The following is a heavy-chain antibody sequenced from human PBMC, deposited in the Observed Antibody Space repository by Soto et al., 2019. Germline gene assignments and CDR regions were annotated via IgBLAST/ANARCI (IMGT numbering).Heavy chain of an antibody. CDR2: ISSSSSTI. D-gene: IGHD3-3*01. V-gene: IGHV3-48*02. CDR1: GFTFSSNS. CDR3: ARVIWSGHLTSDL. J-gene: IGHJ5*02. Sequence: EVQVVESGGGLVQPGGSLRLSCAASGFTFSSNSMNWVRQAPGKGLEWISYISSSSSTIYADSVKGRFTSSRDNAKNSLYLQMNSLRDEETAVYYCARVIWSGHLTSDLWGQGTLVTVSS.